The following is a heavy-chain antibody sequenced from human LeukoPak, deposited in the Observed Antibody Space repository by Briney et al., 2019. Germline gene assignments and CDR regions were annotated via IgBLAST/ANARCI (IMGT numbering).Heavy chain of an antibody. CDR1: GGSFSGYY. CDR2: INHSGST. J-gene: IGHJ6*02. V-gene: IGHV4-34*01. CDR3: ARGPSLLDCTNGVCYTPSAARYGMDV. Sequence: NPSETLSLTCAVYGGSFSGYYWSWIRQPPGKGLEWIGEINHSGSTNYNPSLKSRVTISVDTSKNQFSLKLSSVTAADTAVYYCARGPSLLDCTNGVCYTPSAARYGMDVWGQGTTVTVSS. D-gene: IGHD2-8*01.